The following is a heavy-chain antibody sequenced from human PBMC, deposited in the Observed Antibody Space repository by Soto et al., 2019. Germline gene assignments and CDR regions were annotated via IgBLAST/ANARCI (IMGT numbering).Heavy chain of an antibody. J-gene: IGHJ4*02. D-gene: IGHD4-17*01. CDR1: GFMFDDYA. CDR3: AIFRTVTTPFDY. V-gene: IGHV3-9*01. Sequence: EVQLVESGGGLVQPGRSLRLSCAASGFMFDDYAIHWVRQAPGKGLEWVSGISWNSGNIGYAGSVKGRFTISRDNAKSSLYLQMNSLRAEDTALYYCAIFRTVTTPFDYWGPGTLVTVSS. CDR2: ISWNSGNI.